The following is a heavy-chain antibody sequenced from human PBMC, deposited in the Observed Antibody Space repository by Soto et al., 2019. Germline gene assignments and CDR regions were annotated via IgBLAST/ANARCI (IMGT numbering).Heavy chain of an antibody. CDR3: AKVRFPTMDTAMANNWFDP. V-gene: IGHV3-30*18. CDR2: ISYDGSNK. D-gene: IGHD5-18*01. CDR1: GFTFSSYG. Sequence: GGSLRLSCAASGFTFSSYGMHWVRQAPGKGLEWVAVISYDGSNKYYADSVKGRFTISRDNSKNTLYLQMNSLRAEDTAVYYCAKVRFPTMDTAMANNWFDPWGQGTLVTVPQ. J-gene: IGHJ5*02.